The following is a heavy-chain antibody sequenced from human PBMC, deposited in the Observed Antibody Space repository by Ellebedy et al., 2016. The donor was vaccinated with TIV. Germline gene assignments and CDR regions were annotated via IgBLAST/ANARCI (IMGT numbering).Heavy chain of an antibody. D-gene: IGHD4-17*01. Sequence: GGSLRLXXAASGFTFSSYSMNWVRQAPGKGLEWVSSISSSSSYIYYADSVKGRFTISRDNAKNSLYLQMNSLRAEDTAVYYCAKNDPSTVDAFDIWGQGTMVTISS. V-gene: IGHV3-21*04. CDR1: GFTFSSYS. CDR2: ISSSSSYI. J-gene: IGHJ3*02. CDR3: AKNDPSTVDAFDI.